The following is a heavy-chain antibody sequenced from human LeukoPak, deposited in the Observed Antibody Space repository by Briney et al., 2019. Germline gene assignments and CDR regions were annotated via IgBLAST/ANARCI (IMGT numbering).Heavy chain of an antibody. D-gene: IGHD3-22*01. CDR3: ARDSGDSSHFDY. Sequence: PGGSLRLSCAASGFSFSSYCMNWVRQAAGKGLEWVSSINSSGSNIYYAASRKGRSTIARDNAKNSLYLQLNSLIPEDTAVYFCARDSGDSSHFDYWGQGTLVTVSS. V-gene: IGHV3-21*01. J-gene: IGHJ4*01. CDR2: INSSGSNI. CDR1: GFSFSSYC.